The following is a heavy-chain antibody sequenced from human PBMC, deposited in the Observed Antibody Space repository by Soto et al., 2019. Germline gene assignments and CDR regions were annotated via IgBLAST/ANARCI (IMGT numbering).Heavy chain of an antibody. J-gene: IGHJ5*02. CDR2: IYYIGTT. Sequence: QVQLQESGPRLVKPSQTLSLTCTVSGDSIGSGDYYWTWIRQPPGKGLEWIGYIYYIGTTFYNPSLESRVTISVDTSKNQFSLRVTSVTAADTAVYYGARGSTYYGFVTWGQGTLITVSS. V-gene: IGHV4-30-4*01. D-gene: IGHD3-10*01. CDR3: ARGSTYYGFVT. CDR1: GDSIGSGDYY.